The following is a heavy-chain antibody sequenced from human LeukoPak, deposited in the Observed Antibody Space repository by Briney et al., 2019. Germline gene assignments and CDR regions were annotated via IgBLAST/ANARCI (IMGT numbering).Heavy chain of an antibody. Sequence: GGSLRLSCAASGFPFSTNAMSWVRQAPGKGLEWVSSIRGSDGSTYYADSVKGRFAISRDNSKNTLYLQMNSLRAEDTAVYYCAKDVYGDYGGLDYWGQGTLVTVS. D-gene: IGHD4-17*01. CDR2: IRGSDGST. CDR3: AKDVYGDYGGLDY. CDR1: GFPFSTNA. J-gene: IGHJ4*02. V-gene: IGHV3-23*01.